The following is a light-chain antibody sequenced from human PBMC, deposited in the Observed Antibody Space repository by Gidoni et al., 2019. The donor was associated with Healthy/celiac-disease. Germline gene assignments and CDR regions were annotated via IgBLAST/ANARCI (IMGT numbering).Light chain of an antibody. Sequence: DIQMTQSPSSLSASVGDRVTITCRASQSISSYLNWYQQKPGKAPKLLIYAASSLQSGVPSRFSGSGSGTDFTLTIRSLPPDDFATYYCQQSYSTLFTFGPGTKVDI. V-gene: IGKV1-39*01. CDR2: AAS. J-gene: IGKJ3*01. CDR3: QQSYSTLFT. CDR1: QSISSY.